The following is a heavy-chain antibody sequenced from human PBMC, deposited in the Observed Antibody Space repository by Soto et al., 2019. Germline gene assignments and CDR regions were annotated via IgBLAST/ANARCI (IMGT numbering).Heavy chain of an antibody. D-gene: IGHD3-16*01. CDR3: AREGGGGAGTPTNSFDY. J-gene: IGHJ4*02. CDR2: INSDGSST. Sequence: GGSLRLSCAASGFTFSSYWMHWVRQAPGKGLVRVSRINSDGSSTSYADSVKGRFTISRDNAKNTLYLQMNSLRAEDTAVYYCAREGGGGAGTPTNSFDYWGQETLFTVPS. V-gene: IGHV3-74*01. CDR1: GFTFSSYW.